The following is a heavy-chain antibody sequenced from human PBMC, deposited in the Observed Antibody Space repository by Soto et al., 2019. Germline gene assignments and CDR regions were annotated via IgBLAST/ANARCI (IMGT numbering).Heavy chain of an antibody. CDR3: ARHAVHDSSGYINWFDP. D-gene: IGHD3-22*01. Sequence: SETVALTCTVSGCSISIYYWSWIRQRPGKGLEWIGYIYYSGSTNYNPSLQSRVTISVDTSKNQFSLKLSSVTAADTAVYYCARHAVHDSSGYINWFDPWGQGTLVTVSS. V-gene: IGHV4-59*08. J-gene: IGHJ5*02. CDR2: IYYSGST. CDR1: GCSISIYY.